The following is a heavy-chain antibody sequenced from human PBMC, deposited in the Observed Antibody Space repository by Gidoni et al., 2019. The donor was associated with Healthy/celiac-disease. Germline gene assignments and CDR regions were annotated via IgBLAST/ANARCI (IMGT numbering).Heavy chain of an antibody. D-gene: IGHD6-13*01. Sequence: QLQLQESGPGLVTPSETLSLPCTVAGGSISSSSYYWGWIRQPPGQGLEWIGSIYYSGSTYYNPSPKSRVTISVDTSKNQFSLKLSSVTAADTAVYYCVRQQLIFDYWGQGTLVTVSS. CDR1: GGSISSSSYY. J-gene: IGHJ4*02. V-gene: IGHV4-39*01. CDR3: VRQQLIFDY. CDR2: IYYSGST.